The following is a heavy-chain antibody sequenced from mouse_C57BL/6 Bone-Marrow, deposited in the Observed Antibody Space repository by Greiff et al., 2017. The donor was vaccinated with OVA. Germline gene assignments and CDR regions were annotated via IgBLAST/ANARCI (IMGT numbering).Heavy chain of an antibody. CDR2: ISSGSSTI. D-gene: IGHD1-1*01. CDR1: GFTFSDYG. Sequence: EVQLMESGGGLVKPGGSLKLSCAASGFTFSDYGMHWVRQAPEKGLEWVAYISSGSSTIYYADTVKGRFTISRDNAKNTLFLQMTSLRSEDTAMYYCARPGITTVVGNDAMDYWGQGTSVTVSS. J-gene: IGHJ4*01. V-gene: IGHV5-17*01. CDR3: ARPGITTVVGNDAMDY.